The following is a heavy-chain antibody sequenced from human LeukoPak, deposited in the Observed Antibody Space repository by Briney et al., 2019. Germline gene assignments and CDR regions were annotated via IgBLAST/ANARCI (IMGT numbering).Heavy chain of an antibody. V-gene: IGHV4-59*12. J-gene: IGHJ6*03. D-gene: IGHD4-23*01. CDR1: GGSISSYQ. CDR2: IYYSGST. CDR3: ASGHDYGGNTYYYYMDV. Sequence: PSETLSLTCTVSGGSISSYQWSWIRQPPGKGPEWIGSIYYSGSTYYNPSLKSRVTISVDTSKNQFSLKLSSVTAADTAVYYCASGHDYGGNTYYYYMDVWGKGTTVTVSS.